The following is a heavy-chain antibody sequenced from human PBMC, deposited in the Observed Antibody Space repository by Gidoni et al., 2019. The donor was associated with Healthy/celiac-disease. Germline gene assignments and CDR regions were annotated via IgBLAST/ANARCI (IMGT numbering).Heavy chain of an antibody. D-gene: IGHD4-17*01. J-gene: IGHJ4*02. CDR2: ISSSSSYI. CDR3: ARDIPTDYGGTPGY. V-gene: IGHV3-21*01. Sequence: EVQLVESGGGLVKPGGSLRLSCAASGFTFSRYSMNWVRQAPGKGLEWVSSISSSSSYIYYADSVKGRFTISRDNAKNSLYLQMNSLRAEDTAVYYCARDIPTDYGGTPGYWGQGTLVTVSS. CDR1: GFTFSRYS.